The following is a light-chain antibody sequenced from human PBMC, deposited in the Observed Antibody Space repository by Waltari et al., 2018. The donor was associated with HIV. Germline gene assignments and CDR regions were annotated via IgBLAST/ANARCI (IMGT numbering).Light chain of an antibody. J-gene: IGKJ2*01. CDR3: QQYETYPYT. CDR2: KAS. CDR1: QIISRW. V-gene: IGKV1-5*03. Sequence: DIQMTQSPSTLSASVGDRVTITWRASQIISRWVAWYQPKPGKAPNLLIYKASILQSGVPSRFTGSGSGTEFTLTISSLQPDDFATFYCQQYETYPYTFGQGTTLEIK.